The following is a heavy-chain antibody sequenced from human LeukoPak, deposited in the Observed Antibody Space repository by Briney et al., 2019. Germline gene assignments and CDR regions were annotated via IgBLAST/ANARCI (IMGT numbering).Heavy chain of an antibody. Sequence: GSLRLSCAASGFTFSSYSMNWVRQAPGKGLEWVSYISSSSSTIYYADSVKGRFTISRDNAKSSLYLQMNSLRAEDTAVYYCARDLRLRYFVGDVWGQGTTVTVSS. CDR2: ISSSSSTI. CDR1: GFTFSSYS. D-gene: IGHD3-9*01. J-gene: IGHJ6*02. CDR3: ARDLRLRYFVGDV. V-gene: IGHV3-48*01.